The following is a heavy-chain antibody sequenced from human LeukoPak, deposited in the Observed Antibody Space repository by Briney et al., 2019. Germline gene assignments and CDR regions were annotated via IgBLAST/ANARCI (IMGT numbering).Heavy chain of an antibody. Sequence: SETLSLTCAVSGYSISSGYYWGWIRQPPGKGLEWIGSIYHSGSTYYNPSLKSRVTISVDTSKNQFSLELSSVTAADTAVYYCARHCPILEWLLLSFKFDYWGQGTLVTVSS. V-gene: IGHV4-38-2*01. J-gene: IGHJ4*02. CDR2: IYHSGST. CDR1: GYSISSGYY. CDR3: ARHCPILEWLLLSFKFDY. D-gene: IGHD3-3*01.